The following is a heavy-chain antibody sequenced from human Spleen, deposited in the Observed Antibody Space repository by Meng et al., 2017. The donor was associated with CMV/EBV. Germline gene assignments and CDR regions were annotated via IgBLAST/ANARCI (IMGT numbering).Heavy chain of an antibody. CDR1: GFSIKNYD. J-gene: IGHJ4*02. CDR3: AREGCSSTSCYSGWLDY. V-gene: IGHV3-23*01. D-gene: IGHD2-2*01. Sequence: GGSLRLSCTASGFSIKNYDMNWVRQAPGKGLEWVSTISRSGESSYHADSVKGRFAISRDNSNNTLYLQMNSLRAEDTAVYYCAREGCSSTSCYSGWLDYWGQGTLVTVSS. CDR2: ISRSGESS.